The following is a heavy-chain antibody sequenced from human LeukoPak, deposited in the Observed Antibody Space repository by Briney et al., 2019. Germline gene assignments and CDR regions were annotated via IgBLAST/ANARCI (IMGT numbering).Heavy chain of an antibody. CDR2: INHSGST. J-gene: IGHJ4*02. D-gene: IGHD6-6*01. CDR3: ARGAGDAAARPSYFDY. CDR1: GGSFSGYY. Sequence: SETLSLTCAVYGGSFSGYYWSWIRQPPGKGLEWIGEINHSGSTNYNPSLKSRVTISVDTSKNQFSPKLSSVTAADTAVYYCARGAGDAAARPSYFDYWGQGTLVTVSS. V-gene: IGHV4-34*01.